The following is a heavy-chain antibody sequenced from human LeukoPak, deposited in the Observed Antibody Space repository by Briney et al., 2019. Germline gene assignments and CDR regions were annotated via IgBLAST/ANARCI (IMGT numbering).Heavy chain of an antibody. CDR2: ISAYNGNT. J-gene: IGHJ6*03. CDR1: GYTFTSYG. D-gene: IGHD5-12*01. V-gene: IGHV1-18*01. Sequence: ASVKVSCKASGYTFTSYGISWVRQAPGQGLEWMGWISAYNGNTNYAQKLQGRVTMTTDTSTSTAYMELSSLRSEDTAVYYCARALRQSLVATSYYYMDVWGKGTTVTVSS. CDR3: ARALRQSLVATSYYYMDV.